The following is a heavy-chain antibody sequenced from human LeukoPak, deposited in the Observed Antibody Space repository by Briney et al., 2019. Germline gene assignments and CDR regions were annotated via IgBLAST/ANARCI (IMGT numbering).Heavy chain of an antibody. CDR1: GGSFSGYY. CDR2: INHSGST. D-gene: IGHD2-8*01. J-gene: IGHJ4*02. Sequence: SETLSLTCAVYGGSFSGYYWSWIRQPPGKGLEWIGEINHSGSTNYNPSLKSRVTISVDTSKNQFSLKLSSVTAADTAVYYCARVDCTNGVCLFDYWGQGTPVTVSS. CDR3: ARVDCTNGVCLFDY. V-gene: IGHV4-34*01.